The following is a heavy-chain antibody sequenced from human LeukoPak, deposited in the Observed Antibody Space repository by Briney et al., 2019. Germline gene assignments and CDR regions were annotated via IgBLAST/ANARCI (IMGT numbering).Heavy chain of an antibody. Sequence: ASVKVSCKASGYTLTNFGLTWVRQAPGQGLEWLGWISGYSGNANYAQKFQDRVVMTTDRSTGTAYMELRSVRSDDTAVYYCARDSGYSSSSPEYYFDYWGQGTLVTVSS. CDR3: ARDSGYSSSSPEYYFDY. CDR2: ISGYSGNA. J-gene: IGHJ4*02. D-gene: IGHD6-6*01. V-gene: IGHV1-18*01. CDR1: GYTLTNFG.